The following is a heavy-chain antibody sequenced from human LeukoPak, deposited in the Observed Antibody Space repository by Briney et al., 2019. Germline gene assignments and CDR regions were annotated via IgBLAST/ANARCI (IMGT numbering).Heavy chain of an antibody. J-gene: IGHJ4*02. CDR3: ARGGVGPAAGPLHFAY. CDR2: IKPSDGST. V-gene: IGHV1-46*01. D-gene: IGHD6-13*01. CDR1: GYTFTSYN. Sequence: ASVKVSCKASGYTFTSYNMHWVRQAPGQGLECMGIIKPSDGSTTYAQNFQGRVSMTRDTSTSTVYMEVSSLRSDDTAVYYCARGGVGPAAGPLHFAYWGQGTLVTVSS.